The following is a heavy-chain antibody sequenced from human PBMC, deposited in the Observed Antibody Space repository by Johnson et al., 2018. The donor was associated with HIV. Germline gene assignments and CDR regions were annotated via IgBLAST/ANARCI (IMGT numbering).Heavy chain of an antibody. CDR2: ISWNSGSI. CDR1: GFTFDDYA. CDR3: ASVRVSNYDILTGYPLNAFDI. J-gene: IGHJ3*02. V-gene: IGHV3-9*01. Sequence: EVQLVESGGGLVQPGRSLRLSCAASGFTFDDYAMHWVRQAPGKGLEWVSGISWNSGSIGYADSVKGRFTISRDNSKNTLYLQMNSLRAEDTAVYYCASVRVSNYDILTGYPLNAFDIWGQGTMVTVSS. D-gene: IGHD3-9*01.